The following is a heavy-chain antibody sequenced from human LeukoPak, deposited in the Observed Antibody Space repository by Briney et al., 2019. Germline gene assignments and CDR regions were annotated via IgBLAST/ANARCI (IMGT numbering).Heavy chain of an antibody. J-gene: IGHJ3*02. D-gene: IGHD1-26*01. CDR3: ARSNSGSYYAFDI. CDR1: GGTFSSYA. V-gene: IGHV1-69*05. Sequence: ASVKVSCKASGGTFSSYAISWVRQAPGQGLEWMGGIIPIFGTANYAQKFQGRVTITTDESTSTAYMELSSLRSEDTAVYYCARSNSGSYYAFDIRGQGTMVTVSS. CDR2: IIPIFGTA.